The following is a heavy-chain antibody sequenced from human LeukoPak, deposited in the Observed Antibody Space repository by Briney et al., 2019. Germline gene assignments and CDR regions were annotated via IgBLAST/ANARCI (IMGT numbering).Heavy chain of an antibody. Sequence: PGGSLRLSCAASGFTFSSHWMHWVRQAPGKGLVWLSRIDSGGWDTIDADSVKGRSTISRDNSKNTLYLQMNSLRAEDTAVYYCVREGYGPGNYPFDYWGQGTLVTVSS. CDR2: IDSGGWDT. CDR3: VREGYGPGNYPFDY. CDR1: GFTFSSHW. D-gene: IGHD3-10*01. J-gene: IGHJ4*02. V-gene: IGHV3-74*01.